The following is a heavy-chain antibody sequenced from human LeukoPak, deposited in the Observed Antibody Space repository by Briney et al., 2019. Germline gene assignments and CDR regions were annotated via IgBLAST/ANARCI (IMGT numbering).Heavy chain of an antibody. J-gene: IGHJ4*02. D-gene: IGHD4-17*01. CDR3: ARERSHGDRTGGIVDY. Sequence: SVKVSCKASGGTFSSYAISWVRQAPGQGLEWMGGIIPIFGTANYAQKFQGRVTITADESTSTAYKELSSLRSEDTAVYYCARERSHGDRTGGIVDYWGQGTLVTVSS. V-gene: IGHV1-69*01. CDR1: GGTFSSYA. CDR2: IIPIFGTA.